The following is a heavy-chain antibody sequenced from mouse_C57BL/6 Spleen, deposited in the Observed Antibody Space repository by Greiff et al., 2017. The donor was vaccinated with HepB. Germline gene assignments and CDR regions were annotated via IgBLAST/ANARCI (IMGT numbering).Heavy chain of an antibody. CDR3: ATSNWDVYAMDY. CDR2: INYDGSST. Sequence: EVNVVESEGGLVQPGSSMKLSCTASGFTFSDYYMAWVRQVPEKGLEWVANINYDGSSTYYLDSLKSRFIISRDNAKNILYLQMSSLKSEDTATYYCATSNWDVYAMDYWGQGTSVTVSS. CDR1: GFTFSDYY. V-gene: IGHV5-16*01. D-gene: IGHD4-1*01. J-gene: IGHJ4*01.